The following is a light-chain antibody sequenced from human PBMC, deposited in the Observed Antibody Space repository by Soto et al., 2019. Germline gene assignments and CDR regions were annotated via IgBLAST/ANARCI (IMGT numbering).Light chain of an antibody. V-gene: IGLV2-14*01. CDR1: SSDVGAYNY. Sequence: QSALTQPASVSGSPGQSITISCTGTSSDVGAYNYVSWYQQQSGKAPKLLIHEVSSRPAGVSDRFSGSKSGNTASLTISGLQAEDEADYYCSAFATSRAYVFGIGTK. CDR2: EVS. J-gene: IGLJ1*01. CDR3: SAFATSRAYV.